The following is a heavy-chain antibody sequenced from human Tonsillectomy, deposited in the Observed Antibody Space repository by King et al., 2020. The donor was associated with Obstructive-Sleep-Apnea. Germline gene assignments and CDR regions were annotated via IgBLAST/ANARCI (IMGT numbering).Heavy chain of an antibody. CDR1: GFTFDDYA. D-gene: IGHD3-10*01. J-gene: IGHJ6*02. CDR3: ARTGSKYRGQLDIYYGMDV. CDR2: ISWNSGSI. V-gene: IGHV3-9*01. Sequence: VQLVESGGGLVQPGRSLRLSCAASGFTFDDYAMHWVRQAPGKGLEWVSGISWNSGSIQYADSVKGRFTISRDNARNSLYLQMNSLGAENTALYYCARTGSKYRGQLDIYYGMDVWGQGTTVTVSS.